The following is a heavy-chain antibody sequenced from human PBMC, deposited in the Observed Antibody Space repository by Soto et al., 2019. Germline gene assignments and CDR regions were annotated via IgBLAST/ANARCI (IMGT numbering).Heavy chain of an antibody. Sequence: SETLSLTCAVYDGSFNGYYWSWIRQPPGKGLEWIGEINHSGSTNYNPSLKSRVTISVDTSKNQFSLKLSSVTAADTAVYYCARQGIVAYYGMDVWGQGTTVTVSS. CDR1: DGSFNGYY. CDR2: INHSGST. V-gene: IGHV4-34*01. J-gene: IGHJ6*02. CDR3: ARQGIVAYYGMDV. D-gene: IGHD1-26*01.